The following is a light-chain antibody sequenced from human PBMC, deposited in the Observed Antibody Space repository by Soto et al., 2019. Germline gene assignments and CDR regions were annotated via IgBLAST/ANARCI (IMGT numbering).Light chain of an antibody. CDR1: QTVNNVF. Sequence: EIVLTQSPGTLSLSPGERATLSCRASQTVNNVFLAWFQQKPGQSPRLLVYDASTLQSGVASRFSGSGPGTEFTLIISGLQPDDSATYYCQQYTNTNNPWMFGQGTKVDIK. CDR2: DAS. V-gene: IGKV3-20*01. CDR3: QQYTNTNNPWM. J-gene: IGKJ1*01.